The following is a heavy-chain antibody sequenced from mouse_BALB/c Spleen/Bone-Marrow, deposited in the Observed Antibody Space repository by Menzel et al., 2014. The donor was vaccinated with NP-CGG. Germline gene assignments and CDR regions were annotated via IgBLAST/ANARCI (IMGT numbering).Heavy chain of an antibody. J-gene: IGHJ4*01. D-gene: IGHD1-1*01. CDR1: GFSLSRYS. CDR3: ARFITTGTMDY. V-gene: IGHV2-6-4*01. CDR2: IWGGGNT. Sequence: VMLVESGPGLVAPSQSPPITCTVSGFSLSRYSIHWVRQPPGEGLEWLGVIWGGGNTDYNSALKSRLSISKDNSKSQVFLKMNSLQTEDTARYYCARFITTGTMDYWGQGTSVTVSS.